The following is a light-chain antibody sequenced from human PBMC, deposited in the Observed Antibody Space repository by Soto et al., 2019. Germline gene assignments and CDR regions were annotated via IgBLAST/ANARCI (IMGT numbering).Light chain of an antibody. CDR3: QSYDSSLSLYV. J-gene: IGLJ1*01. CDR1: SSNIGAGYD. CDR2: GNS. V-gene: IGLV1-40*01. Sequence: QSVLTQPPSVSGAPGQRVTISCTGSSSNIGAGYDVHWYQQLPGTAPKLLIYGNSNRPSGVPDRFSGSKSGTSASLAITGLQAEDEADYYCQSYDSSLSLYVFGTGTK.